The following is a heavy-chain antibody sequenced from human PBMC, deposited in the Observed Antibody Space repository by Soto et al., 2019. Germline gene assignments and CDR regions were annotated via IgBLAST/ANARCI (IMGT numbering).Heavy chain of an antibody. D-gene: IGHD2-2*01. V-gene: IGHV3-23*01. CDR2: ISSNGVST. CDR1: GFIFSSYA. J-gene: IGHJ4*02. CDR3: VRERYCSSISCLLLDY. Sequence: GGSLRLSCAASGFIFSSYAMSWVRQAPGKGLEWVSAISSNGVSTYHADSVKGRFSISRDNSKNTLFLQMSSLRTEDTAVYYCVRERYCSSISCLLLDYWGQGTLVTVSS.